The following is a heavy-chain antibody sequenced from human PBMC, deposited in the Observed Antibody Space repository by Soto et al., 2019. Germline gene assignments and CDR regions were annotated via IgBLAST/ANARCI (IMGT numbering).Heavy chain of an antibody. Sequence: SETLSLTCTVSGGSISSGDYYWSWIRQPPGKGLEWIGYIYYSGSTYYNPSLKSRVTISVDTSKNQFSLKLSSVTAADTAVYYCARTATGYGDYPNWFDPWGQGTLVTVSS. V-gene: IGHV4-30-4*01. CDR1: GGSISSGDYY. CDR2: IYYSGST. CDR3: ARTATGYGDYPNWFDP. D-gene: IGHD4-17*01. J-gene: IGHJ5*02.